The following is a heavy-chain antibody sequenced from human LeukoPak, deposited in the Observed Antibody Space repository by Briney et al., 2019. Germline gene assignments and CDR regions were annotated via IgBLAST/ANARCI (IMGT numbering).Heavy chain of an antibody. Sequence: QPGRSLRLSCAASGFTFSSYGMHWVRQAPGKGLEWVAVIWYGGSNKYYADSVKGRFTISRDNSKNTLYLQMNSLRAEDTAVYYCAKESACTSTSCHFDYWGQGTLVTVSS. J-gene: IGHJ4*02. CDR3: AKESACTSTSCHFDY. D-gene: IGHD2-2*01. CDR1: GFTFSSYG. V-gene: IGHV3-33*06. CDR2: IWYGGSNK.